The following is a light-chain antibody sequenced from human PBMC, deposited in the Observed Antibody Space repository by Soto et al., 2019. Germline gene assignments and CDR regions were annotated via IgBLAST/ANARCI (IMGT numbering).Light chain of an antibody. V-gene: IGKV3-20*01. CDR3: QQYGSSHSIP. CDR1: QSISSSY. Sequence: IVLAQSPDTLSLSPGERATLSCRAIQSISSSYLAWYQQKPGQAPRLLIYGASSRATGIPDRFSGSGSGTDFTLTISRLEPEDFAVYYCQQYGSSHSIPFGEGGLLAI. CDR2: GAS. J-gene: IGKJ5*01.